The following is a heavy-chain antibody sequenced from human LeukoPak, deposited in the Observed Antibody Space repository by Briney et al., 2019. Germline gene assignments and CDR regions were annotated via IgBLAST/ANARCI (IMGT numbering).Heavy chain of an antibody. CDR3: ARGEYDTFTGYWKWFDP. CDR2: IYYSGST. D-gene: IGHD3-9*01. V-gene: IGHV4-39*01. Sequence: SETLSLTCTVSGGSISSSSYYWGWIRQPPGKGLEWIGSIYYSGSTYYNPSLKSRVTISVDTSKNQFSLKLSSVTAADTAVYYCARGEYDTFTGYWKWFDPWGQGTLVTVSS. J-gene: IGHJ5*02. CDR1: GGSISSSSYY.